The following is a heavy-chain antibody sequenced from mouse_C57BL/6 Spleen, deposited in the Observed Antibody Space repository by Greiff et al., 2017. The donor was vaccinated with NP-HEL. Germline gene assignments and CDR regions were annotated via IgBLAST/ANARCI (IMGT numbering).Heavy chain of an antibody. D-gene: IGHD2-5*01. CDR2: IDPSDSYT. CDR1: GYTFTSYW. J-gene: IGHJ2*01. CDR3: ARPAAYYSNLYYFDY. V-gene: IGHV1-69*01. Sequence: QVQLQQPGAELVMPGASVKLSCKASGYTFTSYWMHWVKQRPGQGLEWIGEIDPSDSYTNYNQKFKGKSTLTVDKSSSTAYMQLGSLTSEDSAVYYCARPAAYYSNLYYFDYWGQGTTLTVSS.